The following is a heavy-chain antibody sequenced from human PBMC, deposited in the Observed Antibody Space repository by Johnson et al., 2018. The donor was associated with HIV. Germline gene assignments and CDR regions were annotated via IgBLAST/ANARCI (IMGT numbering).Heavy chain of an antibody. V-gene: IGHV3-73*01. CDR3: TRHSSLGYPRAFDI. D-gene: IGHD5-18*01. Sequence: QLVESGGGVVQPGGSLKLSCAASGFTFSGSAMHWVRQASGKGLEWVGRIRSKANSYATAYAASVKGRFTISRDDSKNTAYLQMNSLKTEDTAVYYCTRHSSLGYPRAFDIWGQGTMVTVSS. CDR1: GFTFSGSA. J-gene: IGHJ3*02. CDR2: IRSKANSYAT.